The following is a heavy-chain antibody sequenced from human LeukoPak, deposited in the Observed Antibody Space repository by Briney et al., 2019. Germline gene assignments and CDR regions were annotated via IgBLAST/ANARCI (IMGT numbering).Heavy chain of an antibody. CDR3: ARGGPGYCSGGSCYYY. CDR2: SIPIFGTA. J-gene: IGHJ4*02. Sequence: ASAKVSCKASGGTFSSYAISWVRQAPGQGLEWMGGSIPIFGTANYAQKFQGRVTITADKSTSTAYMELSSLRSEDTAVCYCARGGPGYCSGGSCYYYWGQGTLVTVSS. CDR1: GGTFSSYA. D-gene: IGHD2-15*01. V-gene: IGHV1-69*06.